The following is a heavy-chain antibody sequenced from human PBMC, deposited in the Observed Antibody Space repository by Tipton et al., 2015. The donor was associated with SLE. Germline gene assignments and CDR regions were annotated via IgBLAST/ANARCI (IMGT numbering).Heavy chain of an antibody. CDR3: VRLHCSSTSCYPYFQH. J-gene: IGHJ1*01. D-gene: IGHD2-2*01. Sequence: TLSLTCAVSGYSISSGYYWGWIRQPPGKGLEWIGSIYHSGSTYYNPSLKSRVTISVDTSKNQFSVKLSSVTAADTAVYYCVRLHCSSTSCYPYFQHWGQGTLVTVSS. CDR1: GYSISSGYY. CDR2: IYHSGST. V-gene: IGHV4-38-2*01.